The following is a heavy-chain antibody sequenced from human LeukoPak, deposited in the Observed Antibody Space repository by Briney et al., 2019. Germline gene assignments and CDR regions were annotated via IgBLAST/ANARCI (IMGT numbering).Heavy chain of an antibody. CDR1: DGSITMYY. J-gene: IGHJ6*03. D-gene: IGHD4-11*01. V-gene: IGHV4-59*01. Sequence: SETLSLTCTVSDGSITMYYWTWIRQPPGKGLEWIGYVDHTGSTKFNPSLNGRVSISRDTSNNFFSLRLRSVTAADTAVYFCARGRVSSSTWYSTYYYFFYMDFWGKGTTVTVSS. CDR3: ARGRVSSSTWYSTYYYFFYMDF. CDR2: VDHTGST.